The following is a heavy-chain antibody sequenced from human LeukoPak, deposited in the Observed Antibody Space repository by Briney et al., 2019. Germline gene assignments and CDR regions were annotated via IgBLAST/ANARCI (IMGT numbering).Heavy chain of an antibody. CDR2: ISASGGST. V-gene: IGHV3-23*01. CDR1: GFTFSSYA. CDR3: AERTGSYSGY. D-gene: IGHD1-26*01. Sequence: PGGSLRLSCAASGFTFSSYAMSWVRQAPGKGLEWVSGISASGGSTYYADSVKGRFTISRDNSKNTLYLQMNSLRAEDTAVYYCAERTGSYSGYWCQGTLVTVSS. J-gene: IGHJ4*02.